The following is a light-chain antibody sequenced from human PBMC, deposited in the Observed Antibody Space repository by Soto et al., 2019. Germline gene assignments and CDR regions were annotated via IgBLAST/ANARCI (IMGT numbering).Light chain of an antibody. CDR2: RNN. CDR3: AAWDDSLSGYV. V-gene: IGLV1-47*01. Sequence: QSVLTQPPSASGTPGQRVTISCSGSSSNIGSKYVYCYQQLPGTAHKLLIYRNNQRPSGVPDRFSGSKSGTSASLAMSGLRSEDEADYYCAAWDDSLSGYVFGTGTKVTV. J-gene: IGLJ1*01. CDR1: SSNIGSKY.